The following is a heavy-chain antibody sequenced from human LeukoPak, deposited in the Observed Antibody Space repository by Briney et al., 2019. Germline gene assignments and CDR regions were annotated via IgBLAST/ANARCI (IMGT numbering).Heavy chain of an antibody. J-gene: IGHJ3*02. V-gene: IGHV4-38-2*02. CDR2: ICHGGST. Sequence: SETLSLTCTVSGYSISGGYYWGWIRPPPGKGLEWIGTICHGGSTYYNPSLESRVTISLDTSKNHFSLNLTSVTAADTAMYYCARVAERTWLPYDAAFDIWGLGTMVTVSS. CDR3: ARVAERTWLPYDAAFDI. D-gene: IGHD3-9*01. CDR1: GYSISGGYY.